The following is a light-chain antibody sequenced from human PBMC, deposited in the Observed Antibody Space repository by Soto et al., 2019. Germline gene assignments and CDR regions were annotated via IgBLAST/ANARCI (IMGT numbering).Light chain of an antibody. Sequence: DIPLTQSQSTLSPSLRDGVFLXFRASQSISSWLAWYQQKPGKAPKLLIYDASSLESGVPSRFSGSGSGTEFTLTISSLQPDDFATYYCQQYNTYSTFGQGTRLENK. CDR3: QQYNTYST. CDR1: QSISSW. V-gene: IGKV1-5*01. J-gene: IGKJ5*01. CDR2: DAS.